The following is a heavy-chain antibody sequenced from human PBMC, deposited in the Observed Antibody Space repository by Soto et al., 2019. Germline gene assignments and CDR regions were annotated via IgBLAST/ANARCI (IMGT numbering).Heavy chain of an antibody. Sequence: PSETLSLTCTVSGGSISSSNWWSWVRQPPGKGLEWIGEIYHSGSTNYNPSLKSRVTISVDKSKNQFSLKLSSVTAADTAVYYCAGARGYPRTLFDYWGQGTLVTVSS. V-gene: IGHV4-4*02. D-gene: IGHD5-12*01. CDR3: AGARGYPRTLFDY. CDR1: GGSISSSNW. J-gene: IGHJ4*02. CDR2: IYHSGST.